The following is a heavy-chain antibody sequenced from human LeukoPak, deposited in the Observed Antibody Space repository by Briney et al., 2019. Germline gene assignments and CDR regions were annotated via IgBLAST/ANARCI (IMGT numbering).Heavy chain of an antibody. CDR1: GYNFTSYW. CDR3: ARGDTSMVYFFHSY. Sequence: GESLKISCKGSGYNFTSYWIGWVRQMPGKGLEWMGIIYPGDSHTRYRPPFQGQVTIPADKSISTAYLQWSSLKASDTAIYYCARGDTSMVYFFHSYWGQGTLVTVSS. J-gene: IGHJ1*01. D-gene: IGHD5-18*01. V-gene: IGHV5-51*01. CDR2: IYPGDSHT.